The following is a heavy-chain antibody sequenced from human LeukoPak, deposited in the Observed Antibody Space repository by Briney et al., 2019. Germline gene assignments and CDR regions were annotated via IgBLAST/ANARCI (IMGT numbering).Heavy chain of an antibody. CDR2: IRYDGSNK. V-gene: IGHV3-30*02. CDR3: AKPYSSSWYVPGSFDY. Sequence: GGTLRLSCAASGFTFSSYGMHWVRQAPGKGLEWVAFIRYDGSNKYYADSVKGRFTISRDNSKNTLYLQMNSLRAEDTAVYYCAKPYSSSWYVPGSFDYWGQGTLVTVSS. CDR1: GFTFSSYG. D-gene: IGHD6-13*01. J-gene: IGHJ4*02.